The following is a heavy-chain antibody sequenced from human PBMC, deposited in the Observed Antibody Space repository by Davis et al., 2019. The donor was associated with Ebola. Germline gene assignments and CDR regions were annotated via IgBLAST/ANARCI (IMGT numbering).Heavy chain of an antibody. CDR1: GGSISSYY. V-gene: IGHV4-59*01. Sequence: SETLSLTCTVSGGSISSYYWSWIRQPPGKGLEWLGSNYYSGSTNYNPSLKSRVTISVDTSKNQFSLKLSSVTAADTAVYYCARSHSDWLLPFDYWGQGTLVTVSS. D-gene: IGHD3-9*01. CDR2: NYYSGST. CDR3: ARSHSDWLLPFDY. J-gene: IGHJ4*02.